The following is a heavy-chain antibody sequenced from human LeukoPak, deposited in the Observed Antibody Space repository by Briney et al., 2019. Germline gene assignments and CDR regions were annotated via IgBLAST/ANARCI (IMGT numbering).Heavy chain of an antibody. V-gene: IGHV3-53*01. D-gene: IGHD3-10*01. J-gene: IGHJ4*02. CDR3: ARSEYYYGSGSYYFFDY. CDR2: IYSAGST. CDR1: GLTVNIDG. Sequence: PGVSLNLSCAASGLTVNIDGMSFIRQTPGKGLEWVSVIYSAGSTYYADSVKGRFTISRDNPKNTLYLQMNSLRAEDTAVYYCARSEYYYGSGSYYFFDYWGQGTLVTVSS.